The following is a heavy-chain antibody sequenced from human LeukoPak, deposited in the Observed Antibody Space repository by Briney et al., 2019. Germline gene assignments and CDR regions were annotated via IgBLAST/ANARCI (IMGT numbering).Heavy chain of an antibody. CDR1: GDSISSSSYY. J-gene: IGHJ5*02. CDR3: ARHLRPTFLWIDP. CDR2: IYYSGAT. Sequence: AETLCLSCTVSGDSISSSSYYWAWIRQPPGKGLEWIGSIYYSGATYYNPSLKSRITISRDTSKNQFSLKLTSVTATDTAVYYCARHLRPTFLWIDPWGQGALGTLSS. V-gene: IGHV4-39*01. D-gene: IGHD2-21*01.